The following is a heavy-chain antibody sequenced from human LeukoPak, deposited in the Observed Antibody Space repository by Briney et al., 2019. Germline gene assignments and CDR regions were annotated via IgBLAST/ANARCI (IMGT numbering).Heavy chain of an antibody. D-gene: IGHD1-1*01. CDR2: ISSSSSYI. CDR1: GFTFSSYA. V-gene: IGHV3-21*01. CDR3: AGGGTGDWFDP. J-gene: IGHJ5*02. Sequence: GGSLRLSCAASGFTFSSYAMSWVRQAPGKGLEWVSSISSSSSYIYYADSVKGRFTISRDNAKNSLYLQMNSLRAEDTAVYYRAGGGTGDWFDPWGQGTLVTVSS.